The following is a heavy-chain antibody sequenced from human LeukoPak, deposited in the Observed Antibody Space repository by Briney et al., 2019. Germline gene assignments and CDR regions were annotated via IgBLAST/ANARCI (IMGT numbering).Heavy chain of an antibody. D-gene: IGHD6-19*01. CDR2: VNSNTGNP. V-gene: IGHV7-4-1*02. CDR3: ARVRYTSGLYYFES. Sequence: ASVKVSCKASGYTFIRSGMSWVRQAPGQGLEWMGWVNSNTGNPTYAQGFTGRFVFSWDTSVSTAYLQISSLKAEDTAVYYCARVRYTSGLYYFESWGQGTLVTVSS. J-gene: IGHJ4*02. CDR1: GYTFIRSG.